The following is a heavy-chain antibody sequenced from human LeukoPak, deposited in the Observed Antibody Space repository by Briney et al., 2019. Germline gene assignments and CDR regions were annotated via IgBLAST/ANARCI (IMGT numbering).Heavy chain of an antibody. J-gene: IGHJ4*02. CDR2: IIPIFGTA. Sequence: ASVKVSCKASGGTFSSYAISWVRQAPGQGLEWMGGIIPIFGTANYAQKFQGRVTITADKSTSTAYMELSSLRSEDTAVYYCARAGFRDFWSGYYHNPYFDYWGQGTLVTVSS. V-gene: IGHV1-69*06. D-gene: IGHD3-3*01. CDR3: ARAGFRDFWSGYYHNPYFDY. CDR1: GGTFSSYA.